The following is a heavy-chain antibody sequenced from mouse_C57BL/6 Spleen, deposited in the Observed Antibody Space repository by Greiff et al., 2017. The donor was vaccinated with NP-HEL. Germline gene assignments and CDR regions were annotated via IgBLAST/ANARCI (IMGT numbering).Heavy chain of an antibody. Sequence: QVQLKQSGPELVKPGASVKISCKASGYAFSSSWMNWVKQRPGKGLEWIGRIYPGDGDTNYTGKFKGKATLTADKSSSTAYMQLSSLTSEDSAVYFCARRSDWDDAMDYWGQGTSVTVSS. CDR3: ARRSDWDDAMDY. CDR1: GYAFSSSW. V-gene: IGHV1-82*01. D-gene: IGHD4-1*01. CDR2: IYPGDGDT. J-gene: IGHJ4*01.